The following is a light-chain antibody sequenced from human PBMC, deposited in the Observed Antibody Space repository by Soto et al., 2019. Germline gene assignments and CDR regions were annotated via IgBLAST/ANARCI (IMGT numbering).Light chain of an antibody. CDR2: WAS. J-gene: IGKJ4*01. CDR3: QQCYTTLAPT. CDR1: LSVFYSSNNQNY. V-gene: IGKV4-1*01. Sequence: DIVMTQSPDSLTVSLGERATINCKSSLSVFYSSNNQNYLAWYQHKPAQPPKLLIYWASTRESGVPDRSRGSGSRTPCNITSDSLQAYDVAFYYCQQCYTTLAPTFGGGTKVELK.